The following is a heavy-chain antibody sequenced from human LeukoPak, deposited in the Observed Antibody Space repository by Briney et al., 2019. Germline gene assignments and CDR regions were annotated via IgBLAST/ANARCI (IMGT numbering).Heavy chain of an antibody. J-gene: IGHJ3*02. D-gene: IGHD1-26*01. CDR3: ARETLVGAAGSNAFDI. CDR1: GFTFSSYS. CDR2: ISSSSSTI. Sequence: QAGGSLRLSCAASGFTFSSYSMNWVRQAPGKGLEWVSYISSSSSTIYYADSVKGRFTISRDNAKNSLYLQMNSLRAEDTAVYYCARETLVGAAGSNAFDIWGQGTMVTVSS. V-gene: IGHV3-48*01.